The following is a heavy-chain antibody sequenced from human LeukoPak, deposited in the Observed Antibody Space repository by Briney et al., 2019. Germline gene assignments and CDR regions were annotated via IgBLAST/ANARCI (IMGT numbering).Heavy chain of an antibody. D-gene: IGHD6-6*01. CDR2: IIPIFGTA. CDR3: ALGRPGRSIAARYDAFDI. Sequence: ASVKVSCKASGGTFSSYAISWVRQAPGQGLEWMGGIIPIFGTANYAQKFQGRVTITTDESTSTAYMELSSLRSEDTAVYYCALGRPGRSIAARYDAFDIWGQGTMVTVSS. CDR1: GGTFSSYA. J-gene: IGHJ3*02. V-gene: IGHV1-69*05.